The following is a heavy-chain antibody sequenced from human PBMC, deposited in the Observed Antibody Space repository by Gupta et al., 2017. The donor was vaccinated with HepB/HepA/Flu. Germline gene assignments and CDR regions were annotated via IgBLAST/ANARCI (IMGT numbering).Heavy chain of an antibody. D-gene: IGHD2/OR15-2a*01. J-gene: IGHJ3*01. Sequence: DSVKGRFTISRDNSKNTLYLQMSSLRAEDTAVYYCAKGETTENGGSYDVWGQGTIVTVSS. CDR3: AKGETTENGGSYDV. V-gene: IGHV3-23*01.